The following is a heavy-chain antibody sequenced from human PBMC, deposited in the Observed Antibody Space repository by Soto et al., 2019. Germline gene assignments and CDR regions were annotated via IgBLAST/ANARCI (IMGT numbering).Heavy chain of an antibody. CDR3: ARDNDYGDYGVRMDV. Sequence: GGSLRLSCAASGFTFSSYGMHWVRQAPGKRLEWVAVIWYDGSNKYYADSMKGRYTISKDNSKNTLYLQMISLRAEDTSVYYCARDNDYGDYGVRMDVWGQGTTVTVSS. J-gene: IGHJ6*02. CDR1: GFTFSSYG. V-gene: IGHV3-33*01. D-gene: IGHD4-17*01. CDR2: IWYDGSNK.